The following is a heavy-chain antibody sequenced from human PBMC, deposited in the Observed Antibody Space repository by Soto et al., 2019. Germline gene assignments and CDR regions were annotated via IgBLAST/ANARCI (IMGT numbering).Heavy chain of an antibody. J-gene: IGHJ6*02. D-gene: IGHD5-18*01. V-gene: IGHV1-69*01. CDR3: VSIQLWQDYYYYYGMDV. CDR1: GGTFSSYA. CDR2: IIPIFGTA. Sequence: QVQLVQSGAEVKKPGSSVKVSCKASGGTFSSYAISWVRQAPGQGLEWMGGIIPIFGTANYAQKFQGRVTITADESTSTAYMELSRLRSEDTAVYYCVSIQLWQDYYYYYGMDVWGQGTTVTVSS.